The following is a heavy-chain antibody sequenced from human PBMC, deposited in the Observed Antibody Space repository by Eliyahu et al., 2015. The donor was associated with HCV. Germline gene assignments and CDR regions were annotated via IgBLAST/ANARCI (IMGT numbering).Heavy chain of an antibody. CDR3: AREVWSGYYFDY. J-gene: IGHJ4*02. Sequence: QVQLQESGPGLVKPSETLSLTCTVXGGSISSYYWSWIRQPPGKGLEWIGYIYYSGSTNYNPSLKSRVTISVDTSKNQFSLKLSSVTAADTAVYYCAREVWSGYYFDYWGQGTLVTVSS. V-gene: IGHV4-59*01. D-gene: IGHD3-3*01. CDR2: IYYSGST. CDR1: GGSISSYY.